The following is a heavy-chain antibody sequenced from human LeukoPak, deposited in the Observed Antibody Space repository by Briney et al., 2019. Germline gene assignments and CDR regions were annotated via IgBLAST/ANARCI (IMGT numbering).Heavy chain of an antibody. V-gene: IGHV3-30*02. Sequence: PGGSLRLSCAASGFTFSSYGMHWVRQAPGKGLEWVAFIRSDGSNKYYADSVKGRFTISRDNSKNTLYLQMNSLRAEDTAVYFCAKDPQSDLYAFDIWGQGTMVTVSS. CDR2: IRSDGSNK. CDR1: GFTFSSYG. D-gene: IGHD3-16*01. J-gene: IGHJ3*02. CDR3: AKDPQSDLYAFDI.